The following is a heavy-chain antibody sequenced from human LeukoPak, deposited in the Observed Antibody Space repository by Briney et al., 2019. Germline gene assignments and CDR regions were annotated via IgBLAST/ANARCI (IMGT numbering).Heavy chain of an antibody. CDR1: GFTFDDYA. Sequence: PGGCLRVSCADSGFTFDDYAMREVRQAPGKGLEWVSGISWNSGSIGYADSVKGRFTSSRDNAKNSPYLQMNSLSAEDTALYYCAKDRTYDYVWGSYLDYWGQGTLVTVSS. D-gene: IGHD3-16*01. CDR3: AKDRTYDYVWGSYLDY. J-gene: IGHJ4*02. CDR2: ISWNSGSI. V-gene: IGHV3-9*01.